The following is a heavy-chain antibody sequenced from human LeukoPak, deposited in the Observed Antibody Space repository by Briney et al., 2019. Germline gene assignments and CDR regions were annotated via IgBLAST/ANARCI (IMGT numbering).Heavy chain of an antibody. D-gene: IGHD1-26*01. J-gene: IGHJ4*02. CDR2: IGGRDGST. CDR3: ALGDFDY. CDR1: GFTFSSYS. Sequence: PGGSLRLSCAASGFTFSSYSMSWVRQAPGKGLEWVSAIGGRDGSTYYADSVKGRFTISRDNSKNSLYLQMNSLRTEDTALYYCALGDFDYWGQGTLVTVSS. V-gene: IGHV3-23*01.